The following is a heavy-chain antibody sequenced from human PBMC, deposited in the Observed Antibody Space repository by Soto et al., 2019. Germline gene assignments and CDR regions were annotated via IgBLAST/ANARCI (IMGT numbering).Heavy chain of an antibody. V-gene: IGHV3-7*05. CDR2: IKQDGSEK. D-gene: IGHD2-15*01. J-gene: IGHJ4*02. CDR1: GFTFSSYW. Sequence: HPGGSLRLSCAASGFTFSSYWMSWVRQAPGKGLEWVANIKQDGSEKYYVDSVKGRFTISRDNAKDSLYLQMNSLRAEDTAVYYCARIYCSGGSCYGPSDYWGQGTLVTVSS. CDR3: ARIYCSGGSCYGPSDY.